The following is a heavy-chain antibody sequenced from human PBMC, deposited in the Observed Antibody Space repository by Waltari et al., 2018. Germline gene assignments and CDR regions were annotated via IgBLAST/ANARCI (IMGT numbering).Heavy chain of an antibody. CDR3: ARASTIFGVVTSGFDP. J-gene: IGHJ5*02. CDR1: GGTFSSYA. D-gene: IGHD3-3*01. V-gene: IGHV1-69*04. Sequence: QVQLVQSGAEVKKPGSSVKVSCKASGGTFSSYAISWVRQAPGQGLEWMGGIIPILGIANDAQKFQGRVTMTADEATSTAYMELSSLRSEDTAVYYCARASTIFGVVTSGFDPWGQGTLVTVSS. CDR2: IIPILGIA.